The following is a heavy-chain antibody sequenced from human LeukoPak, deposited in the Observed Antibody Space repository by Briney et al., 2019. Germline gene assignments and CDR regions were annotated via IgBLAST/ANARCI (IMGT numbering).Heavy chain of an antibody. J-gene: IGHJ5*02. D-gene: IGHD3-10*01. V-gene: IGHV3-74*01. CDR2: IISDGSS. Sequence: PGGSLRLSCEASGFTLSNYWMYWVRQAPGKGLVWVSRIISDGSSNYADSVKGRFTISRDNAKNTLYLQMNSLRAEDTAVYYCVRGAYASGSSPWGQGTLVTVSS. CDR3: VRGAYASGSSP. CDR1: GFTLSNYW.